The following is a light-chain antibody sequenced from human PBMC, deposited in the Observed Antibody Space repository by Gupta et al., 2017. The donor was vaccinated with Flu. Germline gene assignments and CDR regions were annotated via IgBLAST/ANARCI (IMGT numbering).Light chain of an antibody. CDR1: QSISSY. CDR3: QQRDSTLYT. Sequence: DIQMTQSPSSMSASVGDRVTITCRASQSISSYLNWYQQKPGKAPKLLIYAASSLQSGVPSRFSGSGYGTDFTLTISRRQPEDFATYYCQQRDSTLYTFGQGTXLEIK. CDR2: AAS. V-gene: IGKV1-39*01. J-gene: IGKJ2*01.